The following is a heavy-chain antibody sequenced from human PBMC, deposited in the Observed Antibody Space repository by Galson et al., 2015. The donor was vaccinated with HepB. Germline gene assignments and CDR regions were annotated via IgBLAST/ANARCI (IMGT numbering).Heavy chain of an antibody. CDR3: ARGGKDGYNRAGAFDI. CDR2: ISYDGSNK. D-gene: IGHD5-24*01. CDR1: GFTFSSYA. J-gene: IGHJ3*02. V-gene: IGHV3-30-3*01. Sequence: SLRLSCAASGFTFSSYAMHWVRQAPGKGLEWVAVISYDGSNKYYADSVKGRFTISRDNSKNTLYLQMNSLRAEDTAVYYCARGGKDGYNRAGAFDIWGQGTMVTVSS.